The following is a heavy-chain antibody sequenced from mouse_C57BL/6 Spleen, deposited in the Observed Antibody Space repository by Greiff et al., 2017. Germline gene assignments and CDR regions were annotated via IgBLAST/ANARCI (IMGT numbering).Heavy chain of an antibody. CDR1: GYTFTDYE. J-gene: IGHJ3*01. V-gene: IGHV1-15*01. CDR3: TRRGDYGAWFAY. Sequence: VKLMESGAELVRPGASVTLSCKASGYTFTDYEMHWVKQTPVHGLEWIGAIDPETGGTAYNQKFKGKAILTADKSSSTAYMELRSLTSEDSAVYYCTRRGDYGAWFAYWGQGTLVTVSA. D-gene: IGHD2-4*01. CDR2: IDPETGGT.